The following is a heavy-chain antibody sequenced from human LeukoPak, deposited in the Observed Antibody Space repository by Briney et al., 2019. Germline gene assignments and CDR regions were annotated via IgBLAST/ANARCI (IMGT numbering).Heavy chain of an antibody. CDR3: ARVSFFGGSSGAGSIDY. D-gene: IGHD3-10*01. Sequence: PSETLSLTCTVSGGSMSSYYWSWIRQPPGKGLEWIGYIYYSGSTNHNPSLKSRVTISVDTSKNQFSLKLSSVTAADTAVYYCARVSFFGGSSGAGSIDYWGQGTLVTVSS. CDR2: IYYSGST. J-gene: IGHJ4*02. CDR1: GGSMSSYY. V-gene: IGHV4-59*12.